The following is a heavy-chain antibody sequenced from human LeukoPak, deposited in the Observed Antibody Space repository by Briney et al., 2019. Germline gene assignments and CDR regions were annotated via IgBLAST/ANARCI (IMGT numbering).Heavy chain of an antibody. Sequence: SETLSLTCTVSGGSISSGGYYWSWIRQPPGKGLEWIGYIYHSGSTYYNPSLKSRVTISVDTSKTQFSLRLSSVTPADTAVYFCAGVRGGGYCSGGSCYAPNWFDPWGQGTLVTVSS. CDR1: GGSISSGGYY. V-gene: IGHV4-30-2*01. D-gene: IGHD2-15*01. CDR2: IYHSGST. CDR3: AGVRGGGYCSGGSCYAPNWFDP. J-gene: IGHJ5*02.